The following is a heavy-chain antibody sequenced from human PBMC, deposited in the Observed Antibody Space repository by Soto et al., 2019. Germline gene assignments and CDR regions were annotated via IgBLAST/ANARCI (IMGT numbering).Heavy chain of an antibody. CDR2: IYPGDSDT. D-gene: IGHD6-13*01. CDR1: GYSFTSYW. V-gene: IGHV5-51*01. CDR3: ARQGSFLRDSSSWNWFDP. Sequence: GESLKISCKGSGYSFTSYWIGWVRQMPGKGLEWMGIIYPGDSDTRYSPSFQGQVTISADKSISTAYLQWSSLKASDTAMYYCARQGSFLRDSSSWNWFDPWGQGTLVTVSS. J-gene: IGHJ5*02.